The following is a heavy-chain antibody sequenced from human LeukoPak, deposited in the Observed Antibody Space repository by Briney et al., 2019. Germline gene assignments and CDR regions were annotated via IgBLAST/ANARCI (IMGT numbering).Heavy chain of an antibody. CDR2: ISYDGSNK. J-gene: IGHJ6*03. CDR1: GFTFSTYA. Sequence: PGGSLRLSCAASGFTFSTYAMRWVRQAPDKGLEWVAVISYDGSNKYYADSVRGRFTISRDHSKNTLYLQMNSLRTEDTPVYYCAKDRAMVRGLTITFRRSGTMDVWGKGTPVTISS. D-gene: IGHD3-10*01. V-gene: IGHV3-30*04. CDR3: AKDRAMVRGLTITFRRSGTMDV.